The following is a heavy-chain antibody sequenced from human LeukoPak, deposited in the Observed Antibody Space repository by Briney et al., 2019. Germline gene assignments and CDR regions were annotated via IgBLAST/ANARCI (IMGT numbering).Heavy chain of an antibody. CDR2: MNPNSGNT. CDR3: ARPRENSGYYQYYFDY. J-gene: IGHJ4*02. CDR1: GYTFANYD. D-gene: IGHD3-22*01. V-gene: IGHV1-8*01. Sequence: RASVTVSHKASGYTFANYDIHWVRQAPGQGRGWVGWMNPNSGNTDYEQKFRGRVTMTRSTSIHTAYMELSSLGSEDTAVYYCARPRENSGYYQYYFDYWGQGTLVTVSS.